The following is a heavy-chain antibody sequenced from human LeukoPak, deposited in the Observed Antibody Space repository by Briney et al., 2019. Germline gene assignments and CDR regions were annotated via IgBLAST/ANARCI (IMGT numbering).Heavy chain of an antibody. CDR2: INHSGST. D-gene: IGHD2-2*01. J-gene: IGHJ4*02. Sequence: SETLSLTCAVYGGSFSGYYWSWIRQPPGKGLEWIGEINHSGSTNYNPSLKSRVTISVDTSKNQFSLKLSPVTAADTAVYYCARAEDIVVVPAAKKGAYDHWGQGTLVTVSS. CDR3: ARAEDIVVVPAAKKGAYDH. V-gene: IGHV4-34*01. CDR1: GGSFSGYY.